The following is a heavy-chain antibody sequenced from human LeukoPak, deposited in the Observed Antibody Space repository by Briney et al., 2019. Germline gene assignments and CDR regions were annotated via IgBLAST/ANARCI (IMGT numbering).Heavy chain of an antibody. V-gene: IGHV1-18*01. CDR3: AREDKSYSSSWLYYYYYMDV. Sequence: GASVKVSCKASGYTFTSYGISWVRQAPGQGLEWMGWISAYNGNTNYAQKLQGRVTMTTDTSTSTAYMELRSLRSDDTAVYYCAREDKSYSSSWLYYYYYMDVWGKGATVTVSS. CDR2: ISAYNGNT. J-gene: IGHJ6*03. D-gene: IGHD6-13*01. CDR1: GYTFTSYG.